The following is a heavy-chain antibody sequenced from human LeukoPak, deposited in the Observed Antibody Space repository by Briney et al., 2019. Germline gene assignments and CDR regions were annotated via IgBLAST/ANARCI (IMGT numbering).Heavy chain of an antibody. J-gene: IGHJ3*02. V-gene: IGHV3-30*03. CDR3: ARDPLDISRWTNAFDI. CDR2: ISYDGNTK. Sequence: GGSLRLSCVASGFTFTHYGFHWVRQAPGKGLEWVSFISYDGNTKYEDSVKGRFTISRDNYNNTLYLEMNGLRSDDAAVYYCARDPLDISRWTNAFDIWGQGTMVTVSS. D-gene: IGHD2-2*03. CDR1: GFTFTHYG.